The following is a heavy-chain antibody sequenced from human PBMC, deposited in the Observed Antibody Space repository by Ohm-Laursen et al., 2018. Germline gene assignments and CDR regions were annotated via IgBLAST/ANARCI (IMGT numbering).Heavy chain of an antibody. J-gene: IGHJ4*02. D-gene: IGHD4-17*01. V-gene: IGHV3-11*04. CDR2: IDASGGTI. Sequence: SLRLSCAASGFTISDYYLSWIRQAPGKGLEWLSYIDASGGTIYYADSMEGRFTISRDNAKNELYLQMNGLRGGDTAVYYCARGAPFYGGFDYWGQGTLVTVSS. CDR3: ARGAPFYGGFDY. CDR1: GFTISDYY.